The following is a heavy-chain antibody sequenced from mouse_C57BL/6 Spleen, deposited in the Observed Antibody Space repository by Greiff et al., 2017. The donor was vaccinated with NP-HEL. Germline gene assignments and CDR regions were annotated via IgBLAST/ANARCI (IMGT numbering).Heavy chain of an antibody. D-gene: IGHD1-1*01. V-gene: IGHV1-9*01. J-gene: IGHJ2*01. CDR1: GYTFTGYW. Sequence: VQLQQSGAELMKPGASVKLSCKATGYTFTGYWIEWVKQRPGHGLEWIGEILPGSGSTNYNEKFKGKATFTADTSSNTAYMQLSSLTTEDSAIYYCAKGARFLYYDGSSGGYFDYWGQGTTLTVSS. CDR2: ILPGSGST. CDR3: AKGARFLYYDGSSGGYFDY.